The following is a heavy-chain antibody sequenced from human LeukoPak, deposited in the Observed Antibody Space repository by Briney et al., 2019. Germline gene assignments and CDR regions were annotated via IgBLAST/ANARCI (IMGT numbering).Heavy chain of an antibody. CDR2: IYHSGST. V-gene: IGHV4-30-2*01. CDR3: ARLVKAPYGDYFDY. CDR1: GGSISSGGYS. Sequence: SETLSLTCAVSGGSISSGGYSWSWIRQPPGKGLEWIGYIYHSGSTYYNPSLKSRVTISVDRSKNQFSLKLSSVTAAGTAVYYCARLVKAPYGDYFDYWGQGTLVTVSS. D-gene: IGHD4-17*01. J-gene: IGHJ4*02.